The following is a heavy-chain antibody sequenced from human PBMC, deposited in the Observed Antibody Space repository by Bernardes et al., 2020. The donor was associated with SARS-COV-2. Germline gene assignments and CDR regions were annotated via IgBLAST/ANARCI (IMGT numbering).Heavy chain of an antibody. CDR2: IYSGGST. V-gene: IGHV3-53*01. CDR1: GFTVSSNY. J-gene: IGHJ6*02. CDR3: ARDRPHYYYGMDV. Sequence: GSLRLSCAASGFTVSSNYMSWVRQAPGKGLEWVSVIYSGGSTYYADSVKGRFTISRDNSKNTLYLQMNSLRAEDTAVYYCARDRPHYYYGMDVWGQGTTVTVSS.